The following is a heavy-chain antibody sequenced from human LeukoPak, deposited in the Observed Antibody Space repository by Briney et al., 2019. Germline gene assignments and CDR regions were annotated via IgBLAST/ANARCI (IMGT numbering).Heavy chain of an antibody. V-gene: IGHV1-18*01. CDR3: ARGFWLQWGELGAFDI. J-gene: IGHJ3*02. CDR2: ISAYNGNT. CDR1: GYTFTSYG. D-gene: IGHD5-24*01. Sequence: ASVKVSCKASGYTFTSYGISWVRQAPGQGLEWMGWISAYNGNTNYAQKLQGRVTMTTDTSTSTAYMELRSLRSDDTALYYCARGFWLQWGELGAFDIWGQGTMVTVSS.